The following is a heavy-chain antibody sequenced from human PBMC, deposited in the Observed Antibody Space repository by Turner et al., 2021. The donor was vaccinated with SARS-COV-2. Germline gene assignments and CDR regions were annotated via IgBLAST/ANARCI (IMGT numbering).Heavy chain of an antibody. CDR3: ATVVGAV. J-gene: IGHJ4*02. D-gene: IGHD6-6*01. CDR1: GYNFTTYY. Sequence: QVQLVQSGAEVKKPGASVKLSCKASGYNFTTYYIHWVRLAPGQGLEWMGIIHPSDGRTDYPQRFQGRVTMTRDTSTSTVHMELSSLISEDTAVYYCATVVGAVWGQGTLVFVSS. CDR2: IHPSDGRT. V-gene: IGHV1-46*01.